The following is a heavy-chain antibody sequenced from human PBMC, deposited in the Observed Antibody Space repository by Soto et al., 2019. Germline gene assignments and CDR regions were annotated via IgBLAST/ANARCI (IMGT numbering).Heavy chain of an antibody. CDR1: GFTFSNST. V-gene: IGHV3-21*01. CDR2: ITSSGSFI. D-gene: IGHD3-22*01. Sequence: GGSLRLSCAASGFTFSNSTMNWVRQALGKGLEWVACITSSGSFIYYADSMKGRFTISRDDAKKSLYLQMNSLRAEDTAVYYCARVPAASDRTAFYYVSKFFYFDYWGRGTQVTVSS. CDR3: ARVPAASDRTAFYYVSKFFYFDY. J-gene: IGHJ4*02.